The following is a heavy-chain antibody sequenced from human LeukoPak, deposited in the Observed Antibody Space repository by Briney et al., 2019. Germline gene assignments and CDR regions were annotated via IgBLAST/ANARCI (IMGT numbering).Heavy chain of an antibody. V-gene: IGHV3-74*01. CDR1: GFTFSSYW. D-gene: IGHD2-2*01. J-gene: IGHJ5*02. CDR3: ARVDCSSTSCAFEFDP. CDR2: INSDGSST. Sequence: GGSLRLSCAASGFTFSSYWMHWVRQAPGKGLGWVSRINSDGSSTIYADSVKGRFTISRENAKNTVDLKMNSLRAEDTAVYYCARVDCSSTSCAFEFDPWGQGTLVTVSS.